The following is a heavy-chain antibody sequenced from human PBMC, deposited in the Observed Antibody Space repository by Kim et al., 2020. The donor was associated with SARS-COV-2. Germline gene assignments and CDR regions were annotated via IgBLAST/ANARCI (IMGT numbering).Heavy chain of an antibody. CDR3: ARWPHQTLIAAAGLDY. V-gene: IGHV1-46*01. J-gene: IGHJ4*02. Sequence: ASVKVSCKASGYTFTSYYMHWVRQAPGQGLEWMGIINPSGGSTSYAQKFQGRVTMTRDTSTSTVYMELSSLRSEDTAVYYCARWPHQTLIAAAGLDYWGQGTLVTVSS. CDR1: GYTFTSYY. D-gene: IGHD6-13*01. CDR2: INPSGGST.